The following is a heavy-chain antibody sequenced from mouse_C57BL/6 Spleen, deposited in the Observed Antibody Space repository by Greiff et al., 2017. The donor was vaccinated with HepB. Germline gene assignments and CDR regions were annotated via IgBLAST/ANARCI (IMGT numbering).Heavy chain of an antibody. CDR1: GFTFSSYA. V-gene: IGHV5-9-1*02. D-gene: IGHD2-1*01. CDR2: ISSGGDYI. CDR3: TRVNYGNYFDY. Sequence: EVQRVESGEGLVKPGGSLKLSCAASGFTFSSYAMSWVRQTPEKRLEWVAYISSGGDYIYYADTVKGRFTISRDNARNTLYLQMSSLKSEDTAMYYCTRVNYGNYFDYWGQGTTLTVSS. J-gene: IGHJ2*01.